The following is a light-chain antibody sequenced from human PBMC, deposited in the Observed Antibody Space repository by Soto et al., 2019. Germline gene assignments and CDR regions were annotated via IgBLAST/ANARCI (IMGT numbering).Light chain of an antibody. CDR1: QSISSW. Sequence: DIPMTQSPSTLSASVGDRVTITCRASQSISSWLAWYQQKPGKAPMLLIYKTSNLESGVPSRFSGSGSGTEFTLTISSLQPDDFATYYCQQYNTYSYTFGQGTKLEIK. CDR2: KTS. CDR3: QQYNTYSYT. V-gene: IGKV1-5*03. J-gene: IGKJ2*01.